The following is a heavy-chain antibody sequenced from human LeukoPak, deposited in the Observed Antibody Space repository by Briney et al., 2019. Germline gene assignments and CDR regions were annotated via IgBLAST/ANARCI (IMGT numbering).Heavy chain of an antibody. V-gene: IGHV1-2*02. CDR3: ARLAGAYSHPDDY. J-gene: IGHJ4*02. CDR1: GYTFSSYG. D-gene: IGHD4/OR15-4a*01. CDR2: INPNRGVA. Sequence: GPVKLSCKASGYTFSSYGISWVRHAPGHGGEGRGWINPNRGVAKYAQKCQGRVTMTRETSLRTAYMERSRRRAEATAPHYRARLAGAYSHPDDYWGEGALVTVS.